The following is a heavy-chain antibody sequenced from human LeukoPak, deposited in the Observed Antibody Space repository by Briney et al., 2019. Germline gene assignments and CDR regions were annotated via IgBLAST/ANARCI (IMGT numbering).Heavy chain of an antibody. CDR1: GFTFSSYE. CDR2: ISSSGSTI. J-gene: IGHJ4*02. Sequence: PGGSLRLSCVASGFTFSSYEMNWVRQAPGKGLEWVSYISSSGSTIYYADSVKGRFTISRDNAKNSLYLQMNSLRAEDTAVYYCARLDILTREYYFDYWGQGTLVTVSS. D-gene: IGHD3-9*01. V-gene: IGHV3-48*03. CDR3: ARLDILTREYYFDY.